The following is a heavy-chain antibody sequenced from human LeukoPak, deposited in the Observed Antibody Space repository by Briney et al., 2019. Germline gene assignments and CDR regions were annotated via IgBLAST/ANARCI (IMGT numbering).Heavy chain of an antibody. V-gene: IGHV5-51*01. CDR1: GYSFTSSW. D-gene: IGHD3-10*01. CDR2: INPGDSDT. J-gene: IGHJ5*02. CDR3: ARQPGAGWFDP. Sequence: GESLKISCQASGYSFTSSWIGWARQMPGKGLEWMAIINPGDSDTRYSPSFQGQVTISADKSISTVCLQWGSLKASDTAMYYCARQPGAGWFDPWVQGTLVTVSS.